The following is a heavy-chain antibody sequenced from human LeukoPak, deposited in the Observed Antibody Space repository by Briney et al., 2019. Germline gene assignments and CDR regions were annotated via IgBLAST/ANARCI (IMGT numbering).Heavy chain of an antibody. CDR2: IRYDGSNK. J-gene: IGHJ3*02. CDR3: AKDSYYSNYERSVGDAFDI. CDR1: AFTFSTYG. V-gene: IGHV3-30*02. Sequence: PGGSLRLSCAASAFTFSTYGMHWVRQAPGKGLEWVAFIRYDGSNKYYADSVKGRFTISRDNSKNTLYLQMNSLRAEDTAVYYCAKDSYYSNYERSVGDAFDIWGQGTMVTVSS. D-gene: IGHD4-11*01.